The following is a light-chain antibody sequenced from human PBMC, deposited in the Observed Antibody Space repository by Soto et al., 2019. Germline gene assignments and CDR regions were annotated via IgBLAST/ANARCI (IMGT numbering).Light chain of an antibody. CDR1: QNIYSW. Sequence: DIQMTQSPSTLSASVGDRVTITCRASQNIYSWLAWYQQKPGKVPKLLIYKASSLESGVPSRFSGSGSETEFTLTISSLQPVDFASYYCQQYKIYSTFGQGTKVEIK. J-gene: IGKJ1*01. CDR2: KAS. V-gene: IGKV1-5*03. CDR3: QQYKIYST.